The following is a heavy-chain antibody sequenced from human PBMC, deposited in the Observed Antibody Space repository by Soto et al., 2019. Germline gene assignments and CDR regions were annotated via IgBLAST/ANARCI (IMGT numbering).Heavy chain of an antibody. J-gene: IGHJ6*02. CDR2: IIPIFGTA. V-gene: IGHV1-69*12. CDR3: AKNPENYYYGMDV. Sequence: QVQLVQSGAEVKKPGSSVKVSCKASGGTFSSYAISWVRQAPGQGLEWMGGIIPIFGTADYAQKFQGRVTITADESTSTAYVELISLRSEDTAVYYCAKNPENYYYGMDVWGQGTTVTVSS. CDR1: GGTFSSYA.